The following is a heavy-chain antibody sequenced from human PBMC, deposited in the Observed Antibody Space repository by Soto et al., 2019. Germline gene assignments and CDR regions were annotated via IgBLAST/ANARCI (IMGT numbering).Heavy chain of an antibody. CDR3: ARESDSSGYLNY. CDR2: ISSSSSYI. J-gene: IGHJ4*02. D-gene: IGHD3-22*01. Sequence: GGSLRLSCAASGFTFSSYSMNWVRQAPGKGLEWVSSISSSSSYIYYADSVKGRFTISRDNAKNSLYLQMNSLRAEDTAVYYCARESDSSGYLNYWGQGTLVTVSS. CDR1: GFTFSSYS. V-gene: IGHV3-21*01.